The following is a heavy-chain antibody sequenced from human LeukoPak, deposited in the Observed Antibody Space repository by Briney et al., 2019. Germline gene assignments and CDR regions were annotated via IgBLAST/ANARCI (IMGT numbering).Heavy chain of an antibody. CDR3: ARYHPHSSRYYFDY. Sequence: PSETLSLTCTVSGGSISSYYWSWIRQPPGKGLEWIGYICYSGSTNYNPSLKSRVTISVDTSKNQFSLKLSSVTAADTAVYYCARYHPHSSRYYFDYWGQGTLVTVSS. CDR2: ICYSGST. V-gene: IGHV4-59*01. CDR1: GGSISSYY. D-gene: IGHD6-13*01. J-gene: IGHJ4*02.